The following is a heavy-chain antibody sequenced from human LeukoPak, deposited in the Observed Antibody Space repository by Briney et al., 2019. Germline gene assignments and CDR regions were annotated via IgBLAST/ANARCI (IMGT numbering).Heavy chain of an antibody. CDR2: IWYDGTNK. D-gene: IGHD2/OR15-2a*01. CDR3: AKKSPGTYYAPPDY. V-gene: IGHV3-30*02. CDR1: GFSFSNYG. J-gene: IGHJ4*02. Sequence: GGSLRLSCAASGFSFSNYGMHWVRQAPGKGLEWVAVIWYDGTNKYYADSVKGRSTISRDNYKNTLYLQMNSLRAEDTAVYYCAKKSPGTYYAPPDYWGQGTLVTVSS.